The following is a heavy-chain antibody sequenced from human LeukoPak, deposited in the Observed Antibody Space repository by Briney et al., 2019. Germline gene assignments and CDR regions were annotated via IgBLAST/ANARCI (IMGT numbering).Heavy chain of an antibody. CDR3: ARDPGYCRTTPSPNWFDP. V-gene: IGHV1-18*01. D-gene: IGHD2-2*03. CDR2: ISVYNDNA. J-gene: IGHJ5*02. CDR1: GYSFTRFG. Sequence: ASVKVSCKSSGYSFTRFGFTWVRQAPGQGREWMGWISVYNDNAKYSQNFQGRVTLTTDVYTSTAPMELRSLRVDATAVYSCARDPGYCRTTPSPNWFDPWGQGTLVTVSS.